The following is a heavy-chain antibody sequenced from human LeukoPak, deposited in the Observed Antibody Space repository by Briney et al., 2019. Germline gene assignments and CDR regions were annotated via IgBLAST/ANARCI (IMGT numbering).Heavy chain of an antibody. Sequence: SSETLSLTCSVSGGSISSHYWSWIRQPPGKELEWIGYIYYTGTTNYKPSLKRRVTISVDTSKNQFSLNLTSVTAADTAVYYCARAYSSSSGRPFDYWGQGTLVTVSS. J-gene: IGHJ4*02. CDR1: GGSISSHY. CDR3: ARAYSSSSGRPFDY. D-gene: IGHD6-6*01. V-gene: IGHV4-59*11. CDR2: IYYTGTT.